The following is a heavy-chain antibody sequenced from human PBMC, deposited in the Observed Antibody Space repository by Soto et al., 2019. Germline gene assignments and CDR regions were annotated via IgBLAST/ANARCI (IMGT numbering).Heavy chain of an antibody. CDR2: ISSSSSTI. D-gene: IGHD3-3*01. CDR3: ASCLVDCWSGYSLGDYYYYGMDV. V-gene: IGHV3-48*02. CDR1: GFTFSSYS. J-gene: IGHJ6*02. Sequence: GGSLRLSCAASGFTFSSYSMNWVRQAPGKGLEWVSYISSSSSTIYYADSVKGRFTISRDNAKNSLYLQMNSLRDEDKAVYYCASCLVDCWSGYSLGDYYYYGMDVWGQGTTVTVSS.